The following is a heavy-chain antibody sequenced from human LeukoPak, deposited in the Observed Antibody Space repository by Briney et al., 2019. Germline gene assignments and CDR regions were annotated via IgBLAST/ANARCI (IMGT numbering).Heavy chain of an antibody. D-gene: IGHD2-15*01. J-gene: IGHJ4*02. CDR2: INHSGST. CDR3: ASMRWQLFDY. V-gene: IGHV4-34*01. Sequence: PSGTLSLTCAVYGGSFSGYYWSWIRQPPGKGLEWIGEINHSGSTNYNPSLKSRVTISVDTSKNQFSLKLSSVTAADTAVYYCASMRWQLFDYWGQGTLVTVSS. CDR1: GGSFSGYY.